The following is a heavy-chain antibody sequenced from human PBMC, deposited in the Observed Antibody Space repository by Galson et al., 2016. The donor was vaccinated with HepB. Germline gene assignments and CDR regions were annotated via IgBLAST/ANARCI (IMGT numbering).Heavy chain of an antibody. Sequence: SETLSLTCTVSGASINGYCWAWIRQPPGKGLEWVGCMCYSGSTNYSPSLKSRVTISVDTSKNQFSLKLSSVTAADTAVYYCARGDGYNLFWGQGTLVTVSS. CDR1: GASINGYC. V-gene: IGHV4-59*01. CDR3: ARGDGYNLF. CDR2: MCYSGST. D-gene: IGHD5-24*01. J-gene: IGHJ4*02.